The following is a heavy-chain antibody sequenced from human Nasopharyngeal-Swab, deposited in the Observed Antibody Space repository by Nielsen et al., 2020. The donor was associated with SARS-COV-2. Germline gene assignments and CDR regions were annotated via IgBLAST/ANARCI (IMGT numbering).Heavy chain of an antibody. Sequence: WIRQPPGKGLEWVDRIGDKAHNYATTYAASVKGRFTISRDDSKNTAFLQMDSLKTEDTALYYCTTDYYFDYWGQGTLVTVSS. V-gene: IGHV3-73*01. J-gene: IGHJ4*02. CDR2: IGDKAHNYAT. CDR3: TTDYYFDY.